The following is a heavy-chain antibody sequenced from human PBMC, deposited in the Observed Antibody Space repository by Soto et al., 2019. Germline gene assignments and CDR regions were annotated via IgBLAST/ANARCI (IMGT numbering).Heavy chain of an antibody. CDR3: AREVNRGVIIIGDAFDS. D-gene: IGHD3-10*01. CDR1: GYTFTSYA. J-gene: IGHJ3*02. Sequence: ASVKVSCKASGYTFTSYAMHWVRQAPGQRLEWMGWINAGNGNTKYSQKFQGRVTITRDTSASTAYMELSSLRSEDTAVYYCAREVNRGVIIIGDAFDSWGQGTMVTVSS. V-gene: IGHV1-3*01. CDR2: INAGNGNT.